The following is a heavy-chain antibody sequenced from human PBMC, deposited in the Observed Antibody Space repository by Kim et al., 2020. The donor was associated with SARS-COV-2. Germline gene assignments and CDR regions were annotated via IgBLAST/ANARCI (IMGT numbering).Heavy chain of an antibody. J-gene: IGHJ2*01. V-gene: IGHV4-59*01. D-gene: IGHD3-3*01. CDR3: AREWNTIFGVVIQTRYFDL. Sequence: SRVTISVDTSKNQFSLKLSSVTAADTAVYYCAREWNTIFGVVIQTRYFDLWGRGTLVTVSS.